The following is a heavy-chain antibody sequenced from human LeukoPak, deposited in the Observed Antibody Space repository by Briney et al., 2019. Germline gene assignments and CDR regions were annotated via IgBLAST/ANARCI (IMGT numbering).Heavy chain of an antibody. Sequence: GASVKVSCKASGYTFTSYGISWVRQAPGQGLEWMGWISAYNGNTNYAQKLQGRVTMTTDTSTSTAYMELRSLRSDDTAVYYCARGVGYCSSTSCYGGPYYYYYYMDVWGKGTTVTISS. CDR3: ARGVGYCSSTSCYGGPYYYYYYMDV. D-gene: IGHD2-2*01. J-gene: IGHJ6*03. CDR2: ISAYNGNT. V-gene: IGHV1-18*01. CDR1: GYTFTSYG.